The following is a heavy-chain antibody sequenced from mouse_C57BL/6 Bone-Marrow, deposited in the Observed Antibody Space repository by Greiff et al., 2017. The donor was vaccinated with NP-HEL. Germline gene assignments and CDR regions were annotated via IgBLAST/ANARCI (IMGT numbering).Heavy chain of an antibody. Sequence: QVQLQQPGAELVKPGASVKMSCKASGYTFTSYWITWVKQRPGPGLEWIGDIYPGSGSTNYNEKFKSKATLTVDTSSSTAYMQLSSVTSEDSAVYYCARSLFITTVVANFDVWGTGTTVTVSS. J-gene: IGHJ1*03. D-gene: IGHD1-1*01. V-gene: IGHV1-55*01. CDR3: ARSLFITTVVANFDV. CDR1: GYTFTSYW. CDR2: IYPGSGST.